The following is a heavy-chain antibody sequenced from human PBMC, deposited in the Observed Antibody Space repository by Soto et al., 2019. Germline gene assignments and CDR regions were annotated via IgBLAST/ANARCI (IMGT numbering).Heavy chain of an antibody. D-gene: IGHD3-16*02. J-gene: IGHJ6*03. Sequence: QVQLVQSGAEVKKPGASVKVSCKASGYTFTSYDINWVRQATGQGLEWMGWMNPNSGNTGYAQKFQGRVTITRNTSISTAYIELSSLRSDDTAVYYCARLAPYRHRNFCYYMDVWGKGTTVTVSS. CDR2: MNPNSGNT. CDR3: ARLAPYRHRNFCYYMDV. CDR1: GYTFTSYD. V-gene: IGHV1-8*01.